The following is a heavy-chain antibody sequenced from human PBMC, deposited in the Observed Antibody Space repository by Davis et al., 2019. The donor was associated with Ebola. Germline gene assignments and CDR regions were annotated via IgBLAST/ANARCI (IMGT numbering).Heavy chain of an antibody. J-gene: IGHJ6*02. Sequence: KVSCKGFGYSFTTYCTTWVRQEAGKGLEWMGIACPGESDSRYRPSFQGQVTISVDKSINTAYLQWSSLKASDSALYYCARHSAGSDFWGQGTTVTVSS. CDR3: ARHSAGSDF. V-gene: IGHV5-51*01. CDR1: GYSFTTYC. CDR2: ACPGESDS.